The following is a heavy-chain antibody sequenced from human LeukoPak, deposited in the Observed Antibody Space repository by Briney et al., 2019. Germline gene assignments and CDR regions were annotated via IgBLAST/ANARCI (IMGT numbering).Heavy chain of an antibody. CDR2: IWYDGSNK. D-gene: IGHD3-22*01. CDR1: GFTFSSYG. Sequence: GRSLRLSCAASGFTFSSYGMHWVRQAPGKGLEWVAVIWYDGSNKYYADSVKGRFTISRDNSKNTLFLQMNSLRAEDTAVYYCAKVHLTYYYDSSGYGFQDYWGQGTLVTVSS. V-gene: IGHV3-33*06. CDR3: AKVHLTYYYDSSGYGFQDY. J-gene: IGHJ4*02.